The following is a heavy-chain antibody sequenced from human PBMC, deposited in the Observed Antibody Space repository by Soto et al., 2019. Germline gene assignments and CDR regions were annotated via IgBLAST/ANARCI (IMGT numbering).Heavy chain of an antibody. V-gene: IGHV3-23*01. CDR2: ISYSGGST. D-gene: IGHD3-22*01. Sequence: PGGSLRLSCAASGFSFNSYAMTWVRQAPGKGLEWVSIISYSGGSTYYGDSVKGRFIISRDSSKNMVYLQMNGLRAEDTAVYYCAKQYDSSGYFFDFWGQGTLVTVSS. J-gene: IGHJ4*02. CDR1: GFSFNSYA. CDR3: AKQYDSSGYFFDF.